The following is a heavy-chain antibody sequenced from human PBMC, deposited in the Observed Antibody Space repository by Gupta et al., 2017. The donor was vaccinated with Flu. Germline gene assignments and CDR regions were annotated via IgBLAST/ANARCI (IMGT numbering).Heavy chain of an antibody. D-gene: IGHD7-27*01. CDR1: GDSINSNNYY. CDR2: IYYDGST. V-gene: IGHV4-39*01. Sequence: QLQLQESGPGLVKPSETLSLACTVSGDSINSNNYYWGWIRQPPGKGLEWIATIYYDGSTYYNPSLKSRVTISVDTYKNQFSLTVTSVTAADTAMYYCARQSKWGWFAPWGQGLLVTVSS. CDR3: ARQSKWGWFAP. J-gene: IGHJ5*02.